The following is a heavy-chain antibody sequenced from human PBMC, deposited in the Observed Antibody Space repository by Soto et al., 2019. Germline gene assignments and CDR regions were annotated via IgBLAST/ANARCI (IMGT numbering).Heavy chain of an antibody. CDR3: ARSPGNYEEAYYYAMDV. J-gene: IGHJ6*02. Sequence: PSETLSVTCAVYGGSYSGYYWSWIRQPPGKGLEWIGEINHSRSTNYNPSLKSRVTISVDPSKSQFSLKLSSVTAADTAVYYCARSPGNYEEAYYYAMDVWGQGTTVTVSS. V-gene: IGHV4-34*01. D-gene: IGHD4-4*01. CDR1: GGSYSGYY. CDR2: INHSRST.